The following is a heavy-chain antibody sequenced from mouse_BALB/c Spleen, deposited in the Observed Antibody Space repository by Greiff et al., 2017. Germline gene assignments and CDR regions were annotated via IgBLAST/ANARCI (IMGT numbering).Heavy chain of an antibody. J-gene: IGHJ4*01. CDR1: GFTFSSYW. Sequence: EVKVEESGGGLVQPGGSMKLSCVASGFTFSSYWMSWVRQSPEKGLEWVAEIRLKSDNYATHYAESVKGKFTISRDDSKSRLYLQMNSLRAEDTGIYYCTDLGRNYAMDYWGQGTSVTVSS. V-gene: IGHV6-3*01. CDR3: TDLGRNYAMDY. CDR2: IRLKSDNYAT. D-gene: IGHD4-1*01.